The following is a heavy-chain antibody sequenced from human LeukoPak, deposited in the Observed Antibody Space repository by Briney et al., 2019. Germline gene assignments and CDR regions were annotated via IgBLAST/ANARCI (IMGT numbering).Heavy chain of an antibody. J-gene: IGHJ6*03. CDR1: GFTVSSNY. D-gene: IGHD3-16*02. Sequence: GGSLRLSCAASGFTVSSNYMSWVRQAPGKGLEWVSVIYSGGSTYYADSVKGRFTISRDNSKNTLYLQMNSLRAEDTAVYYCARDRRITFGGVIVLGHYMDVWGKGTTVTISS. V-gene: IGHV3-66*01. CDR3: ARDRRITFGGVIVLGHYMDV. CDR2: IYSGGST.